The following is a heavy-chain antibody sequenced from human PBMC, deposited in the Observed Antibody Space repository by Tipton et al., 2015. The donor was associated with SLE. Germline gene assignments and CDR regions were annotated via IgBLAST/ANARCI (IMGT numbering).Heavy chain of an antibody. J-gene: IGHJ4*02. V-gene: IGHV1-8*02. CDR1: GGTFSSYA. D-gene: IGHD6-13*01. CDR3: ARGRGSSSWYGY. Sequence: QSGPEVKKPGSSVKVSCKASGGTFSSYAISWARQATGQGLEWMGWMNPNSGNTGYAQKFQGRVTMTRNTSISTAYMELSSLRSEDTAVYYCARGRGSSSWYGYWGQGTLVTVSS. CDR2: MNPNSGNT.